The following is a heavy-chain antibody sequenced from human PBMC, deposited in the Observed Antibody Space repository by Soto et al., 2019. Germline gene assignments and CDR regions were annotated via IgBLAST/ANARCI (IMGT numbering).Heavy chain of an antibody. CDR2: ISSSGSTI. J-gene: IGHJ6*03. CDR1: GFTFGAYG. D-gene: IGHD3-10*01. Sequence: GGSLRLSSAASGFTFGAYGVSWIPQSPGKGLEWVSYISSSGSTIYYADSVKGRFTISRDNAKNSLYLQMNSLRAEDTAVYYCARAGRARPGYYYMDVWGKGTTVTVSS. V-gene: IGHV3-11*01. CDR3: ARAGRARPGYYYMDV.